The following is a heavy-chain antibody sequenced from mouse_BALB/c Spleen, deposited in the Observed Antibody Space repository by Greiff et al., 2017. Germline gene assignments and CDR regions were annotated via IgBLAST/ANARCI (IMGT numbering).Heavy chain of an antibody. J-gene: IGHJ2*01. Sequence: EVKLVESGGGLVKPGGSLKLSCAASGFTFSSYAMSWVRQTPEKRLEWVAYISSGGSHYYPDSVKGRFTISRDNARNILYLQMSSLRSEDTAMYYGARGMVTTLFDYGGQGTTLTVSA. CDR2: ISSGGSH. CDR1: GFTFSSYA. CDR3: ARGMVTTLFDY. D-gene: IGHD2-1*01. V-gene: IGHV5-6-5*01.